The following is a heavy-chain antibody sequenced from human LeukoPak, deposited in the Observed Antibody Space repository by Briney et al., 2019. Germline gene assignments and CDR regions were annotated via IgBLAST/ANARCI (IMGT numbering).Heavy chain of an antibody. CDR2: INPNSGGT. J-gene: IGHJ4*02. CDR1: GYTFTGYY. D-gene: IGHD1-26*01. CDR3: AFSIVGATLGFDY. Sequence: ASVQVSCKASGYTFTGYYMHWVRQAPGQGLEWMGWINPNSGGTNYAQKFQGRVTMTRDTSISTAYMELSRLRSDDTAVYYCAFSIVGATLGFDYWGQGTLVTVSS. V-gene: IGHV1-2*02.